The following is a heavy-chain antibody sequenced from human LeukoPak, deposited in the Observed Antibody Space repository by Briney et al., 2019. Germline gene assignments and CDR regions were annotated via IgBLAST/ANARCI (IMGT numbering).Heavy chain of an antibody. CDR1: GLPLSSYW. CDR2: INSDGSST. J-gene: IGHJ4*02. D-gene: IGHD4-23*01. CDR3: ATDYGGF. Sequence: GGPWRLSCAASGLPLSSYWMTWVRKPPGKGLVWVSRINSDGSSTSYADSVKGRFTISRDNAKNTLYLQMNSLRAEDTAVYYCATDYGGFWGQGTLVTVSS. V-gene: IGHV3-74*01.